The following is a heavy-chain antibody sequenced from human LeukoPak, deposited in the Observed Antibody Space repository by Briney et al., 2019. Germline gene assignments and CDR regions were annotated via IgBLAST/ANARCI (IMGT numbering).Heavy chain of an antibody. CDR3: AKSSYYDASGYYREYYFDY. D-gene: IGHD3-22*01. Sequence: GGSLRLSCVPSGFSFSNYAMSWVRQAPGKGLEWVSSISGSGGSTHYADSVKGRFTISRDKTKDTLYLQMNSLRAEDTAVYYCAKSSYYDASGYYREYYFDYWGQGTLVTVSS. V-gene: IGHV3-23*01. J-gene: IGHJ4*02. CDR1: GFSFSNYA. CDR2: ISGSGGST.